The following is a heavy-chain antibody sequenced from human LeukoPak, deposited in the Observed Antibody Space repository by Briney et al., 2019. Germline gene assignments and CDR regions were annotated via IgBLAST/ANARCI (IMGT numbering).Heavy chain of an antibody. CDR1: GAPISNYY. Sequence: SETLSLTCTVSGAPISNYYWSWIRQPAGKALEWIGRAYTSGSTTYNPSFRSRVTMSVDKSKNELSLKLTSVTAADTAVYYCAGRDYWGQGTLVTVSS. V-gene: IGHV4-4*07. CDR3: AGRDY. J-gene: IGHJ4*02. CDR2: AYTSGST.